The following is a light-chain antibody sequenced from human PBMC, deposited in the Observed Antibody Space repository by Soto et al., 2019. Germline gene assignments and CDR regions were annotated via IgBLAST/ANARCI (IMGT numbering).Light chain of an antibody. J-gene: IGLJ2*01. V-gene: IGLV1-40*01. CDR3: QSYDRSLSAVV. Sequence: QSVLAQPPSVSGAPGQRVTTSCTGSSSNIGAGYDVLWYQHLPGTAPQLLIYANSIRPSGVPDRFSGSKSGTSASLAITGLQADDEADYYCQSYDRSLSAVVFGGGTQLTVL. CDR2: ANS. CDR1: SSNIGAGYD.